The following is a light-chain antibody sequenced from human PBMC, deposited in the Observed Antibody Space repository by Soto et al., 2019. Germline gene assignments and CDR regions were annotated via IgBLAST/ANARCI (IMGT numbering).Light chain of an antibody. CDR2: DVS. J-gene: IGLJ1*01. CDR3: SSYTSSSTKV. CDR1: SSDVGGYNY. V-gene: IGLV2-14*01. Sequence: ALTQPASVSGSPGQSITISCTGTSSDVGGYNYVSWYQQHPGKAPKLMIYDVSNRPSGVSNRFSGSKSGNTASLTISGLQAEDEADYYCSSYTSSSTKVFGTGTRSPS.